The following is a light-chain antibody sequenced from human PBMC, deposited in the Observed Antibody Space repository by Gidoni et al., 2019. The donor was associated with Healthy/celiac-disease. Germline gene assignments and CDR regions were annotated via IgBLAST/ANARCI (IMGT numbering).Light chain of an antibody. CDR2: DAS. V-gene: IGKV1-33*01. CDR3: QQYDNLPLMYT. CDR1: QDISNY. J-gene: IGKJ2*01. Sequence: DIQMTQSPSSLSASVGDRVTITCQASQDISNYLNWYQQKPGKAPKLLIYDASNLETGVPSRFSGSGSGTDFTFTISSLQPEDIATYYCQQYDNLPLMYTFXXXTKLEIK.